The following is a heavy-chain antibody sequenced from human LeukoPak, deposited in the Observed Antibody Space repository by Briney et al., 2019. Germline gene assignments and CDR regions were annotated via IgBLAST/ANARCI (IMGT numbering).Heavy chain of an antibody. CDR2: ISSSSSYI. V-gene: IGHV3-21*01. J-gene: IGHJ4*02. D-gene: IGHD1-26*01. CDR3: ARGVVVGATTPGGY. Sequence: GGSLRLSCAASGFTFSGYSMNWVRQAPGKGLEWVSSISSSSSYIYYADSVKGRFTISRDNAKNSLYLQMNSLRAEDTAVYYCARGVVVGATTPGGYWGQGTLVTVSS. CDR1: GFTFSGYS.